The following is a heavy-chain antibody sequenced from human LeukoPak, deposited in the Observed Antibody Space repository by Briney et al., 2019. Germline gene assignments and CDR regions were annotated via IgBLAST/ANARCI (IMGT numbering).Heavy chain of an antibody. CDR2: IRLTAYSGTT. Sequence: GGSLRLSCTGSGFTFGDYGMNWVRQAPGKGLEWVGFIRLTAYSGTTEYAASVKDRFTISRDDSKSIAFLQMNGLKIEDTAVYYCTNFQGWYFTQPIDYWGQGTLVTVSS. D-gene: IGHD6-19*01. CDR3: TNFQGWYFTQPIDY. J-gene: IGHJ4*02. CDR1: GFTFGDYG. V-gene: IGHV3-49*04.